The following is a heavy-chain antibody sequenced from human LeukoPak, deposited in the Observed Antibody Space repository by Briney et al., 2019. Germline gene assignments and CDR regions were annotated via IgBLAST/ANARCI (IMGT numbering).Heavy chain of an antibody. J-gene: IGHJ3*02. CDR2: IRYDGTET. D-gene: IGHD1-1*01. V-gene: IGHV3-33*01. CDR3: ARENWNVAKYVLDI. Sequence: PGGSLRLSCVASGFTFSAYGMHWVRQAPGRGLDWVTGIRYDGTETAYADSVKGHFTISRDNSRSTLYLQMNSLRVDDTAMYYCARENWNVAKYVLDIWGQGTLVSVAS. CDR1: GFTFSAYG.